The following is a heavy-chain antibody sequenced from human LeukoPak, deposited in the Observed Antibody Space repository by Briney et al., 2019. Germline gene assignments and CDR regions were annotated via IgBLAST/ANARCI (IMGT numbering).Heavy chain of an antibody. V-gene: IGHV3-11*01. Sequence: GGSLRLSCAASGFTFSDYYMTWLRQAPGKGLEWVSYISSSGSTIYYADSVKGRFTISRDNAKNSLYLQMNSLRAEDTAVYYCATPPEFFGEGMDVWGQGTTVTVSS. D-gene: IGHD3-10*01. CDR3: ATPPEFFGEGMDV. CDR1: GFTFSDYY. J-gene: IGHJ6*02. CDR2: ISSSGSTI.